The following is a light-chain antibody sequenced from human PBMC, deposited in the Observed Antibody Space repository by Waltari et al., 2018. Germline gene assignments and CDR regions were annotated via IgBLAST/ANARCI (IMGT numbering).Light chain of an antibody. CDR2: AAT. V-gene: IGKV1-39*01. CDR3: QQSYSVPWT. J-gene: IGKJ1*01. CDR1: QRISGY. Sequence: IQLTQSPSSLSASVGDRVTMTCRASQRISGYLHWYQKKPGKAPKLLIYAATSLESGVPSRFSGSESGTDFTLTITSLHPEDYATYYCQQSYSVPWTFGQGTQVEVK.